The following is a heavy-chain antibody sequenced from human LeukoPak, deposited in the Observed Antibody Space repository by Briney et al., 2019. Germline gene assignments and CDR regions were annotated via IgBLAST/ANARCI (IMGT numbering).Heavy chain of an antibody. Sequence: GRSLRLSCAAYGFTFSSYGMPWVRQAPGKGLEWVAVIWYDGSNKYYADSVKGRFTISRDNSKNTLYLQMNSLRAEDTAVYYCARGYSSSSYWGQGTLVTVSS. CDR2: IWYDGSNK. CDR1: GFTFSSYG. V-gene: IGHV3-33*01. CDR3: ARGYSSSSY. D-gene: IGHD6-6*01. J-gene: IGHJ4*02.